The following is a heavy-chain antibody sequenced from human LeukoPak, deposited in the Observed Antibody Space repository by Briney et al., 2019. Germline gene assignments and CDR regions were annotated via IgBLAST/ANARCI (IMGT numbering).Heavy chain of an antibody. CDR2: IYYSGST. D-gene: IGHD5-18*01. J-gene: IGHJ4*02. CDR3: ARVDTAMAAKFDY. V-gene: IGHV4-31*03. CDR1: GGSISSGGYY. Sequence: SQTLSLTCTVSGGSISSGGYYWSWIRQHPGKGLEWIGYIYYSGSTYYNPSLKSRVTISVGTSKNQFSLKLSSVTAADTAVYYCARVDTAMAAKFDYWGQGTLVTVSS.